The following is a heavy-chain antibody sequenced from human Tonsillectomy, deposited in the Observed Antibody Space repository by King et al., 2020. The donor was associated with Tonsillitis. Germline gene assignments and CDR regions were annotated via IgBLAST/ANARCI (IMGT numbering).Heavy chain of an antibody. V-gene: IGHV3-9*01. CDR2: INWNSVDI. Sequence: VQLVESGGGSVQPGRSLRLSCAASGFTFEDYAMHWVRQAPGKGLEWVSRINWNSVDIDFADSVRGRFTISRDNAKNSLHLQMNSLRAEDTALYYCAKGGESGSYYYFDYCGQGTLVTVSS. J-gene: IGHJ4*02. D-gene: IGHD1-26*01. CDR3: AKGGESGSYYYFDY. CDR1: GFTFEDYA.